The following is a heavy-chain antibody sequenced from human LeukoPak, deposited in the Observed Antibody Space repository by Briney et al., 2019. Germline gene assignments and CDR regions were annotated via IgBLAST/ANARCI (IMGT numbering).Heavy chain of an antibody. CDR3: ARDSVVVVPSLGLDP. CDR1: GGSISSSSYY. V-gene: IGHV4-39*07. Sequence: SETLSLTCTVSGGSISSSSYYWGWIRQPPGKGLEWIGSIYYSGSTYDNPSLKSRLTMSVDPSKNQFFLNLSSVTAADTAVYYCARDSVVVVPSLGLDPWGQGTLVTVSS. J-gene: IGHJ5*02. D-gene: IGHD2-2*01. CDR2: IYYSGST.